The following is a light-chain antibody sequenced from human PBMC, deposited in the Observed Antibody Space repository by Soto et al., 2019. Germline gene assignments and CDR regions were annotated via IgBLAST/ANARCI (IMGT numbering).Light chain of an antibody. CDR2: LGS. CDR3: MQALQTPGWT. J-gene: IGKJ1*01. CDR1: QSLLHSNGYNY. Sequence: DLVMTQSSLSLPVTPGEPASISCRSSQSLLHSNGYNYLDWYLQKPGQSPQLLIYLGSNRASGVPDRFSGSGSGTDLTLKISRVEAEDVGVYYCMQALQTPGWTFGQGTKVEIK. V-gene: IGKV2-28*01.